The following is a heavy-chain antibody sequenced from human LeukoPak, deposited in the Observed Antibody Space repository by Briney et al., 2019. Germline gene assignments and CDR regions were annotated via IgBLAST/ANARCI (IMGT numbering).Heavy chain of an antibody. V-gene: IGHV1-2*02. D-gene: IGHD6-6*01. CDR3: ARDWVNSYSSSSPDAFVI. CDR2: INPNSGGT. J-gene: IGHJ3*02. CDR1: GYTFTGYY. Sequence: GASVEVSCKASGYTFTGYYMHWVRQAPEQRLEWMGWINPNSGGTNYAQKFQGRVTMTRDTSISTAYMELSRLRSDDTAVYYCARDWVNSYSSSSPDAFVIWGQGTMVTVSS.